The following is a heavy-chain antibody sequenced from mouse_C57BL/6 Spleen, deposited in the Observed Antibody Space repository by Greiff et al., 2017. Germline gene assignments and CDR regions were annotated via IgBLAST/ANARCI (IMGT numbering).Heavy chain of an antibody. CDR1: GFNIKNTY. J-gene: IGHJ2*01. CDR2: IDPANGNT. CDR3: ASWSYGSINYFAY. D-gene: IGHD1-1*01. Sequence: VQLKESVAELVRPGASVKLSCTASGFNIKNTYMHWVKQRPEQGLEWIGRIDPANGNTKYASKFQGKATITADTSSNTAYPQLSSLTSEDTAVDYCASWSYGSINYFAYWGQGTTVTVSA. V-gene: IGHV14-3*01.